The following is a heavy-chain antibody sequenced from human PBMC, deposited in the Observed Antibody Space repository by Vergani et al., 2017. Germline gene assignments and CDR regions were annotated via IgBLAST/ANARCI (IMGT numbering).Heavy chain of an antibody. CDR2: IYTSGST. V-gene: IGHV4-4*07. J-gene: IGHJ5*02. Sequence: QVQLQESGPGLVKPSETLSLTCTVSGGSISSYYWSWIRQPAGKGLEWIGRIYTSGSTNYNPSLKSRVTMSVDTSKNQFSLKLSSVTAADTAVYYCAREKGSSSWYREPWFDPWGQGTPVTVSS. CDR3: AREKGSSSWYREPWFDP. D-gene: IGHD6-13*01. CDR1: GGSISSYY.